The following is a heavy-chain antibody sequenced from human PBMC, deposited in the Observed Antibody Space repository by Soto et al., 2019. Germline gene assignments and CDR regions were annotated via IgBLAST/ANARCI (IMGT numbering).Heavy chain of an antibody. V-gene: IGHV1-69*01. CDR3: ARGAPYGSGSYDFIPHYYYYYGLDV. CDR1: GGTFTNYA. D-gene: IGHD3-10*01. CDR2: ILPVLGTT. Sequence: QVQLVQSGAEVKKPGSSVKVSCKASGGTFTNYAFSWVRQAPGQGLEWMGGILPVLGTTNYAQKFQGRLPVNADEHTSTAYMELSSLTSEDTAVYYCARGAPYGSGSYDFIPHYYYYYGLDVWGQGTTVTVSS. J-gene: IGHJ6*02.